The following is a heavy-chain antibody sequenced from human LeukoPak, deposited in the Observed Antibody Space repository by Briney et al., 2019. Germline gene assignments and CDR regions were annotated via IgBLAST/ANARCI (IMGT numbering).Heavy chain of an antibody. D-gene: IGHD6-19*01. CDR2: IYYSGST. CDR1: GGSIRSSSYY. J-gene: IGHJ4*02. V-gene: IGHV4-39*01. Sequence: SETLSLTCTVSGGSIRSSSYYWGWIRQPPGKGLEWIGSIYYSGSTYYNASLKSRGTISVDTSKNQFSLKLNSVTAADTAMYFCARQVVAVAGTGYFDYWGQGTLVTVSS. CDR3: ARQVVAVAGTGYFDY.